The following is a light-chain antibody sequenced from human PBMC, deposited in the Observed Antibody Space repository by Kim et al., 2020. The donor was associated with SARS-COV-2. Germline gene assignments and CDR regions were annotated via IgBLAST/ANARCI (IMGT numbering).Light chain of an antibody. CDR1: QSVLYSSNNRNY. CDR3: QQYYSTFLT. Sequence: ATINGKASQSVLYSSNNRNYLAWYQQKPGQPPKLLIYWASTRESGVPDRFSGSGSGTDFTLTISSLQAEDVAVYYCQQYYSTFLTFGGGTKVDIK. CDR2: WAS. V-gene: IGKV4-1*01. J-gene: IGKJ4*02.